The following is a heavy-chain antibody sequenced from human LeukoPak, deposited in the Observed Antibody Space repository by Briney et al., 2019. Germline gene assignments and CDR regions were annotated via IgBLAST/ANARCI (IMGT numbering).Heavy chain of an antibody. CDR2: IQSIGGT. Sequence: NASETLSLTCSVSGGSISSYYWTWIRQSPEKGLEWIGYIQSIGGTNYNPSLKSRVTISVDTSKNQFSLKLTSVTPEDTAVYYCARGVFSHWFDPWGQGTLVTVSS. CDR3: ARGVFSHWFDP. J-gene: IGHJ5*02. CDR1: GGSISSYY. V-gene: IGHV4-59*12.